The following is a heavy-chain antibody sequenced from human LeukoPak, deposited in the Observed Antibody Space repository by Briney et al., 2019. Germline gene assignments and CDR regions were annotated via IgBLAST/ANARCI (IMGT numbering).Heavy chain of an antibody. J-gene: IGHJ4*02. V-gene: IGHV3-9*01. D-gene: IGHD1-7*01. Sequence: GGSLRLSCAASGFTFDDYAMHWVRQAPGKGLEWVSGISWNSGSIGYADSAKGRFTISRDNAKNTLYPQMNSLRAEDTAVYYCARVSNWNYDYWGQGTLVTVSS. CDR2: ISWNSGSI. CDR3: ARVSNWNYDY. CDR1: GFTFDDYA.